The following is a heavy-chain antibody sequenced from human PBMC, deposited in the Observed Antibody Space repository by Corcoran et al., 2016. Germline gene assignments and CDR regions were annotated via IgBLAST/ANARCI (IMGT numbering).Heavy chain of an antibody. CDR1: GLNFGRYW. V-gene: IGHV3-74*01. D-gene: IGHD6-6*01. J-gene: IGHJ4*02. Sequence: VQLVESVGGLVQPGGSLRLSYAASGLNFGRYWKHWVGIAPGKGMVWVSRINSDGSSTSYADSVKGRFNISRYNAKNTLYMQMNSLRAEDTAVYYCASDASSSADYYGQRTLFTGSS. CDR3: ASDASSSADY. CDR2: INSDGSST.